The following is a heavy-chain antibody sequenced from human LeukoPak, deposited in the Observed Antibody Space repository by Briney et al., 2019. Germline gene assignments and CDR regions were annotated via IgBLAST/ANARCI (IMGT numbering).Heavy chain of an antibody. CDR3: AGELHTTNSFDY. J-gene: IGHJ4*02. Sequence: GGSLRLSCAASGFTFSSYAMHWVRQAPAKGLEWLAVISYDGNIKFYADSVTGRFIISRDNAKNSLYLQLTGLRAEDTAVYFCAGELHTTNSFDYWGQGTLVTVSS. CDR1: GFTFSSYA. CDR2: ISYDGNIK. D-gene: IGHD1-26*01. V-gene: IGHV3-30-3*01.